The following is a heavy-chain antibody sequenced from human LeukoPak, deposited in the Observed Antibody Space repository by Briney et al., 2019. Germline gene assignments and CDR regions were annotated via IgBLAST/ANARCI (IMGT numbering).Heavy chain of an antibody. CDR2: IYNSGYT. J-gene: IGHJ4*02. Sequence: PSETLSLTCTVSGGSISSYYWSWIRQPAGKGLEWIGRIYNSGYTNYNPSLKSRVTMSIDTSKNQFSLKLSSVTAADTAVYYCARDNNDFWTSYPFFDYWGQGTLVTVSS. CDR1: GGSISSYY. V-gene: IGHV4-4*07. CDR3: ARDNNDFWTSYPFFDY. D-gene: IGHD3/OR15-3a*01.